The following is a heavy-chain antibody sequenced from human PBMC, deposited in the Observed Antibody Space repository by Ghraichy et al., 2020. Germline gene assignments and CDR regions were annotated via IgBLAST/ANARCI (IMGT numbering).Heavy chain of an antibody. CDR3: ARQHDYGDYYFDY. Sequence: SQTPLTCTVSGGSISSSSYYWGWIRQPPGKGLEWIGSIYYSGSTYYNPSLKSRVTISVDTSKNQFSLKLSSVTAADTAVYYCARQHDYGDYYFDYWGQGTLVTVSS. V-gene: IGHV4-39*01. CDR2: IYYSGST. J-gene: IGHJ4*02. D-gene: IGHD4-17*01. CDR1: GGSISSSSYY.